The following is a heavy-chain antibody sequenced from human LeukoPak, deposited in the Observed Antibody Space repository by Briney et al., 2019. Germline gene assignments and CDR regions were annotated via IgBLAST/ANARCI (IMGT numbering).Heavy chain of an antibody. CDR1: GGSISSSSYY. Sequence: PSETLSLTCTVSGGSISSSSYYWGWIRQPPGKGLEWIGSIYYSGSTYYNSSLKSRVTISVDTSKNQFSLKLSSVTAADTAVYYCAAGGRESFDYWGQGTLVTVSS. CDR2: IYYSGST. J-gene: IGHJ4*02. V-gene: IGHV4-39*01. CDR3: AAGGRESFDY. D-gene: IGHD2-15*01.